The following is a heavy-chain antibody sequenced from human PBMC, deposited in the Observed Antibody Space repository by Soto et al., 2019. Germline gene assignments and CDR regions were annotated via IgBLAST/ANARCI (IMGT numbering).Heavy chain of an antibody. V-gene: IGHV4-31*03. J-gene: IGHJ4*02. CDR3: ARSRSGYEIDY. D-gene: IGHD5-12*01. CDR1: GGSITSGGYF. CDR2: LYYTGAP. Sequence: ESGPGLVKPSETLSLTCTVSGGSITSGGYFWSWLRQRPGKGLEWIGYLYYTGAPSYYPSLKTRLTTSVDASKSQFSLNLSSVTAADTAVYYCARSRSGYEIDYWGQGTLVTVSS.